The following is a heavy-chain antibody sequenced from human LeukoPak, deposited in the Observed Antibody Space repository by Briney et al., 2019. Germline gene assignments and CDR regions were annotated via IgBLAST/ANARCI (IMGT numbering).Heavy chain of an antibody. V-gene: IGHV1-2*02. J-gene: IGHJ4*02. D-gene: IGHD3-22*01. CDR3: ARDYYDSSGYGSFDY. CDR1: GYTFTAYY. Sequence: ASVNVACKASGYTFTAYYMHWVRQAPGQGLEWKGWINPNSGDTNYAQKFQGRVTMTRETSISTAYMELSRLRSDDPAVFYCARDYYDSSGYGSFDYWGQGTLVTVSS. CDR2: INPNSGDT.